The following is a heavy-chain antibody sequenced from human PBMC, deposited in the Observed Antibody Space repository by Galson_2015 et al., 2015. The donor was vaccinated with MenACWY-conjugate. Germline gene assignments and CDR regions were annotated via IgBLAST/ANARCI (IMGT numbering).Heavy chain of an antibody. CDR2: IYSGGST. Sequence: SLRLSCAASGFTVSSNYMSWVRQAPGKGLEWVSVIYSGGSTYYADSVKGRFTISRDNSKNTLYLQMNSLRAEDTAVYYCARDNYGDGDAFDIWGQGTMVTVSS. D-gene: IGHD4-17*01. V-gene: IGHV3-53*01. CDR3: ARDNYGDGDAFDI. J-gene: IGHJ3*02. CDR1: GFTVSSNY.